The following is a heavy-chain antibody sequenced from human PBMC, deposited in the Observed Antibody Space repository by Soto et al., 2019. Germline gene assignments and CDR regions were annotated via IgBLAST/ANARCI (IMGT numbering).Heavy chain of an antibody. Sequence: PGGSLRLSCAASGFTFGTYWMSWVRQAPGKGLEWVANINQDGSEKYYVEPVKGRFTISRDNGKNSVYLQMNSLRADDTAVYYCARDKIVGATFFDCWGQGALVTVSS. V-gene: IGHV3-7*03. J-gene: IGHJ4*02. D-gene: IGHD1-26*01. CDR2: INQDGSEK. CDR3: ARDKIVGATFFDC. CDR1: GFTFGTYW.